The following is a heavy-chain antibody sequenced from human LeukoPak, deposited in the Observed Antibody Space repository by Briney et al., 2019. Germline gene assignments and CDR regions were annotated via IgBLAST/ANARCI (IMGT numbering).Heavy chain of an antibody. CDR3: ARDTSRVITVTPNDVFDL. CDR1: GYTFTSYD. Sequence: GASVKVSCKASGYTFTSYDINWVRQATGQGLEWMGWMNPNSGNTGYAQKFQGRVTITRNTSISTAYMELSSLRSDDTAVYYCARDTSRVITVTPNDVFDLWGQGTMVTVSS. J-gene: IGHJ3*01. D-gene: IGHD1-20*01. V-gene: IGHV1-8*03. CDR2: MNPNSGNT.